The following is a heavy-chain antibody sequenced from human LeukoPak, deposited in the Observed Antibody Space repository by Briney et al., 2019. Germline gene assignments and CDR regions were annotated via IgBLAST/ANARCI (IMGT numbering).Heavy chain of an antibody. V-gene: IGHV3-23*01. CDR3: AKGPYSSGWLIDY. J-gene: IGHJ4*02. CDR2: ISGSGGST. D-gene: IGHD6-19*01. Sequence: SGGSLRLSCAASGFTFTSYSMNWVRQAPGKGLEWVSTISGSGGSTYYADSVKGRFTISRDNSKNTLYLQMNSLRAEDTAVYYCAKGPYSSGWLIDYWGQGTLVTVSS. CDR1: GFTFTSYS.